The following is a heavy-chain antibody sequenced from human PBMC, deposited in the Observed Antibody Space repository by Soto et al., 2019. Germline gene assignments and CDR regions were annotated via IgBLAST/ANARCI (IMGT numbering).Heavy chain of an antibody. J-gene: IGHJ4*02. CDR3: ARLVGVALST. Sequence: PSETLSRTCVVSGGSSSSEKYPWTWIRQPPGKGLEWIGCIYSGGNTYYSPSLKSRVTIALGTSKSLVSLRLNSVTAADTAVYYCARLVGVALSTWGQGPLVTVS. V-gene: IGHV4-30-2*01. D-gene: IGHD2-21*01. CDR2: IYSGGNT. CDR1: GGSSSSEKYP.